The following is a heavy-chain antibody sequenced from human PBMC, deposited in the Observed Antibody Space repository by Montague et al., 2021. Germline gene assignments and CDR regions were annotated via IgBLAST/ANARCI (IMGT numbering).Heavy chain of an antibody. Sequence: SLRLSCAASGFSFSSYWMHWVRQAPGKGLLWISHITLDGSSTTFADSVKGRFTTSRDNAKATLYLQMHSLRVVDTAVYYCARTLAFAAPGAFDVWGQGTMVTVSS. CDR2: ITLDGSST. V-gene: IGHV3-74*01. CDR1: GFSFSSYW. CDR3: ARTLAFAAPGAFDV. D-gene: IGHD3-3*02. J-gene: IGHJ3*01.